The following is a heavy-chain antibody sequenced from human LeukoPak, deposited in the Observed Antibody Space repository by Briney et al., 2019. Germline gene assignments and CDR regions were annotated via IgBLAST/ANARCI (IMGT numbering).Heavy chain of an antibody. V-gene: IGHV3-48*01. J-gene: IGHJ4*02. D-gene: IGHD2-15*01. CDR3: AKDPGGTVS. Sequence: GGSLRLSCAASGFTFSSYSMNWVRQAPGKGPEWVSYISSSSSTIYYADSVKGRFTISRDNAKNSLYLQMNSLRAEDTAVYYCAKDPGGTVSWGQGTLVTVSS. CDR1: GFTFSSYS. CDR2: ISSSSSTI.